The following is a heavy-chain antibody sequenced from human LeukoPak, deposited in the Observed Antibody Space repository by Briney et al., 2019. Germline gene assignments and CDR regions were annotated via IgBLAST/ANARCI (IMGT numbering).Heavy chain of an antibody. D-gene: IGHD5-18*01. J-gene: IGHJ4*02. Sequence: SETLSLTCTVSGGSISSSSYYWVWIRQPPGKGLEWIGEINHSGSTNYNPSRKSRVTISVYTSKNQFSLKLSSVTAADTAVYYCARPGYSYGYGFDYWGQGTLVTVSS. CDR3: ARPGYSYGYGFDY. CDR1: GGSISSSSYY. V-gene: IGHV4-39*07. CDR2: INHSGST.